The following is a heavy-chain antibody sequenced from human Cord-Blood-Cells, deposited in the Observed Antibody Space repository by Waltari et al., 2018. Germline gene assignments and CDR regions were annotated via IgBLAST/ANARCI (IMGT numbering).Heavy chain of an antibody. V-gene: IGHV2-26*01. CDR3: ARRLGDGIDAFDI. Sequence: QVTLKESGPVLVKPTEPLTLTCTVSGFSLSNARMGVSWIRQPPGKALEWLAHIFSNDEKSYSTSLKSRLTISKDTSKSQVVLTMTNMDPVDTATYYCARRLGDGIDAFDIWGQGTMVTVSS. D-gene: IGHD3-16*01. CDR2: IFSNDEK. J-gene: IGHJ3*02. CDR1: GFSLSNARMG.